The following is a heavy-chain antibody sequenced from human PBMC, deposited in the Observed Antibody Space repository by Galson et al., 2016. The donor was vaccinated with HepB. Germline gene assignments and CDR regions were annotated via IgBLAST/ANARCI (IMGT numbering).Heavy chain of an antibody. CDR1: GFTFSSYA. CDR3: ARDGVLGGASWFDT. J-gene: IGHJ5*02. V-gene: IGHV3-23*01. Sequence: SLRLSCAASGFTFSSYAMSWVRQAPGKGLEWVSAISGSGGSTYYADSVKGRFTISRDNSKNTLYLQMNSLRSEDTAVYYCARDGVLGGASWFDTWGQGTLVTVSS. CDR2: ISGSGGST. D-gene: IGHD1-26*01.